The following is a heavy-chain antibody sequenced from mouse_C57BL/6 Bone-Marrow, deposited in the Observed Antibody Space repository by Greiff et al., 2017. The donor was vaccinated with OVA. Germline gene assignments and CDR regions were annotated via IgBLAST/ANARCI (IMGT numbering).Heavy chain of an antibody. J-gene: IGHJ3*01. D-gene: IGHD2-5*01. CDR2: IYPRSGNT. CDR1: GYTFTSYG. Sequence: QQSCKASGYTFTSYGISWVKQRTGQGLEWIGEIYPRSGNTYYNEKFKGKATLTADKSSSTAYMELRSLTSEDSAVYFCARSSNRFAYWGQGTLVTVSA. V-gene: IGHV1-81*01. CDR3: ARSSNRFAY.